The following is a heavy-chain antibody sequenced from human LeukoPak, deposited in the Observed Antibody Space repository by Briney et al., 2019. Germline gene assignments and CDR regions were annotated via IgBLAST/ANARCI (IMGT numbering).Heavy chain of an antibody. Sequence: PSETLSLTCTVSGGSISSCYWSWIRQPAGKGLEWIGRIYTSGSTNYNPSLKSRVTMSVDTSKNQFSLKLSSVTAADTDVYYCAASYYYDSSGSRPFDYWGQGTLVTVSS. J-gene: IGHJ4*02. D-gene: IGHD3-22*01. CDR2: IYTSGST. CDR1: GGSISSCY. V-gene: IGHV4-4*07. CDR3: AASYYYDSSGSRPFDY.